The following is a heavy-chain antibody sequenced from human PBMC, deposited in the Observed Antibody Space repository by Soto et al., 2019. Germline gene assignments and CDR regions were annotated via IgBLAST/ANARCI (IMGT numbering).Heavy chain of an antibody. V-gene: IGHV4-4*02. CDR3: ARRDWSESTSHFYFAY. Sequence: PSETLSLTCAVSGGSIISSNWWNWVRQPPGKGLEWIGEIYHSGSTYYKPSLKSRAAMSVDTSKNQFSLKLTSAPAADTAVYYFARRDWSESTSHFYFAYWCQGVLVTVSS. D-gene: IGHD3-9*01. CDR2: IYHSGST. J-gene: IGHJ4*02. CDR1: GGSIISSNW.